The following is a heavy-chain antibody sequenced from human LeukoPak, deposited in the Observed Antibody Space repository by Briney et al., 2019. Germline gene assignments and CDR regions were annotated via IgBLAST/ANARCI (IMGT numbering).Heavy chain of an antibody. CDR1: GFTFSDYY. Sequence: GGSLRLSCAASGFTFSDYYMSWIRQAPGKGLEWVSYISSSGSTIYYADSVKGRFTISRDNAKNSLYLQMNSLRAEDTAVYYCAVQTYYATEMYYFDYWGQGTLVTVSS. D-gene: IGHD2-8*01. CDR3: AVQTYYATEMYYFDY. V-gene: IGHV3-11*01. CDR2: ISSSGSTI. J-gene: IGHJ4*02.